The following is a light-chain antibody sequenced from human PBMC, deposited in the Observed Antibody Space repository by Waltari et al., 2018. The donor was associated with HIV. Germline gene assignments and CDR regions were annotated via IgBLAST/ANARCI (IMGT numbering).Light chain of an antibody. CDR2: LNSDGSH. CDR1: SEHSNFA. CDR3: QTWGMGIVV. V-gene: IGLV4-69*01. Sequence: QIILTQSPSASASTGASVKLTCALSSEHSNFAIAWPQQQPEKGPRYLMKLNSDGSHTKGDGIPDRFSGSSSGAERYLSISSLHSDDEADYYCQTWGMGIVVFGGGTKLTVL. J-gene: IGLJ3*02.